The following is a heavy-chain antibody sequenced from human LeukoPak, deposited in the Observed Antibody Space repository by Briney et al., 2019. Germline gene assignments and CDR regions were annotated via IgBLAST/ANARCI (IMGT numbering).Heavy chain of an antibody. Sequence: GGSLRLSCAASGFIVSSYETGWVRQAPGKGLEWLSYINSGGTVYYADSEKGRFTFSRDNAKNSLYLHMNSLRAEDTALYYCARFSSTLYVAFDMWGQGTMVTVSS. D-gene: IGHD6-13*01. CDR2: INSGGTV. CDR1: GFIVSSYE. V-gene: IGHV3-48*03. CDR3: ARFSSTLYVAFDM. J-gene: IGHJ3*02.